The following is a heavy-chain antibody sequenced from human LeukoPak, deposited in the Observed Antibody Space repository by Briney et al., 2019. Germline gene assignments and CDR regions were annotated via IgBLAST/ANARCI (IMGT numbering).Heavy chain of an antibody. CDR2: INHSGST. CDR1: GGSFSGYY. V-gene: IGHV4-34*01. CDR3: ARGTHSRPHSNYGPRGMDV. J-gene: IGHJ6*02. D-gene: IGHD4-11*01. Sequence: PSETLSLTCAVYGGSFSGYYWSWIRQPPGKGLEWIGEINHSGSTNYNPSLKSRVTISVDTSKNQFSLKLSSVTAADTAVYYCARGTHSRPHSNYGPRGMDVWGQGTTVTVSS.